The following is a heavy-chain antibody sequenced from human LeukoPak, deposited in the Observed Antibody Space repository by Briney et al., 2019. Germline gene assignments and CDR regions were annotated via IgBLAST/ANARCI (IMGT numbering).Heavy chain of an antibody. CDR1: GFTFSSYG. Sequence: PGGSLRLSCAASGFTFSSYGMHWVRQAPGKGLEWVAVIWYDGSNKYYADSVKGRFTISRDNSKNTLYLQMNSLRAEDTAVYYCAREMVPYYYDSSGTGFQHWGQGTLVTVSS. CDR3: AREMVPYYYDSSGTGFQH. V-gene: IGHV3-33*01. D-gene: IGHD3-22*01. CDR2: IWYDGSNK. J-gene: IGHJ1*01.